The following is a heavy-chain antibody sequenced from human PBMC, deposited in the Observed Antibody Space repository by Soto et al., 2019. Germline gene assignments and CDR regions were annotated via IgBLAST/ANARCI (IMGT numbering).Heavy chain of an antibody. D-gene: IGHD3-10*01. V-gene: IGHV1-69*19. CDR3: AREVQVHTPAFVY. CDR1: GGTFSCYA. CDR2: ISPMFGAA. J-gene: IGHJ4*02. Sequence: QVQLVQSGAEVKKPGSSVKVSCKASGGTFSCYAISWVRQAPGQGPEWMGDISPMFGAANYAPKFQGRVTITADESTGTSYMQLSSLTSEDTALYFCAREVQVHTPAFVYWGQGTLVTVSS.